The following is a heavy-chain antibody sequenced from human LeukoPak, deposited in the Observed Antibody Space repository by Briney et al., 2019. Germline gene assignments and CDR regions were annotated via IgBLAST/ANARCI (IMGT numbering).Heavy chain of an antibody. CDR3: ARDSPYYDFWSGYYY. CDR1: GGTFSSYA. V-gene: IGHV1-69*05. CDR2: IIPIFGTA. D-gene: IGHD3-3*01. Sequence: ASVKVSCKASGGTFSSYAISWVRQAPGQGLVWMGGIIPIFGTANYAQKFQGRVTITTDESTSTAYMELSSLRSEDTAVYYCARDSPYYDFWSGYYYWGQGTLVTVSS. J-gene: IGHJ4*02.